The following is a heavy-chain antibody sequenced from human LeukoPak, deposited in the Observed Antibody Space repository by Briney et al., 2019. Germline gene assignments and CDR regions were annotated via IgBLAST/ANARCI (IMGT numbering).Heavy chain of an antibody. Sequence: GGSLRLSCAASGFTFSSYTMNWVRQAPGKGLEWVSYITSTSSTIYYADSVKGRFTVSRDNAKNSLFLQMDNLRDEDTAVYYCARPHQIYVWGSPDYWGQGTLVTVSS. CDR2: ITSTSSTI. J-gene: IGHJ4*02. CDR1: GFTFSSYT. V-gene: IGHV3-48*02. CDR3: ARPHQIYVWGSPDY. D-gene: IGHD3-16*01.